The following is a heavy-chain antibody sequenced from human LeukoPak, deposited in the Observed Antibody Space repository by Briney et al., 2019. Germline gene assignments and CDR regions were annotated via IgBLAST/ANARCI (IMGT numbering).Heavy chain of an antibody. CDR1: GYTFTSYD. Sequence: ASVKVSCKASGYTFTSYDINWVRQATGQGLEWMGWMNPNSGNTGYAQKFQGRVTMTRNTSISTAYMELSSLRSEDAAVYYCARAARGYCSGGSCQRPYHFDYWGQGTLVTVSS. D-gene: IGHD2-15*01. CDR2: MNPNSGNT. J-gene: IGHJ4*02. V-gene: IGHV1-8*01. CDR3: ARAARGYCSGGSCQRPYHFDY.